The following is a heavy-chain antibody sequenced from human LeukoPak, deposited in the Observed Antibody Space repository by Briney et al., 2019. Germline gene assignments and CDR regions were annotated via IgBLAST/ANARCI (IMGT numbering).Heavy chain of an antibody. Sequence: SETLSLTCTVSGGSTSSSSYYWGWIRQPPGKGLEWIGSIYYSESTYYNPSLKSRVTISVDTSKNQFSLKLSSVTAADTAVYYCARQRRIQLWSVGFDYWGQGTLVTVSS. J-gene: IGHJ4*02. D-gene: IGHD5-18*01. CDR2: IYYSEST. CDR3: ARQRRIQLWSVGFDY. V-gene: IGHV4-39*01. CDR1: GGSTSSSSYY.